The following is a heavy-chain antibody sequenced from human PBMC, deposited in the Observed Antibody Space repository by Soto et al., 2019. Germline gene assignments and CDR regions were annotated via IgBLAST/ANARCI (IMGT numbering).Heavy chain of an antibody. CDR3: AKVRLTDYLRYAPHL. J-gene: IGHJ3*01. CDR2: ISPNGDSA. CDR1: GFTFNNYA. D-gene: IGHD2-8*01. Sequence: EVQLLESGGGLVQPGGSLRLACAASGFTFNNYAMNWVRQAPGRGLEWVSIISPNGDSAYYADSVKGRFTISRDNSHNTVFLQMNSLRAENTAIYFCAKVRLTDYLRYAPHLWGQRTLVTVSS. V-gene: IGHV3-23*01.